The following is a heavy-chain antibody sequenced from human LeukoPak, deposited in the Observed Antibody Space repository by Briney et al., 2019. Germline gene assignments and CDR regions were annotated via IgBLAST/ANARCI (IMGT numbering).Heavy chain of an antibody. CDR1: GFTFNTHA. CDR2: ISGTGASK. J-gene: IGHJ6*02. D-gene: IGHD1-1*01. CDR3: AKRGTPLTDYYYGMDV. Sequence: GGSLRLSCAASGFTFNTHALSWVRQAPGRGLEWVSAISGTGASKFYADSVKGRFTISRDNSENRLYLQMNSLRVEDTAVYYCAKRGTPLTDYYYGMDVWGQGTTVTVSS. V-gene: IGHV3-23*01.